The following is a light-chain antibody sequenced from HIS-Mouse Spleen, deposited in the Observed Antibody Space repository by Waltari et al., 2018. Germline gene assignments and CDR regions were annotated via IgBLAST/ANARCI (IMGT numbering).Light chain of an antibody. J-gene: IGLJ2*01. CDR1: SSDVGGYTY. CDR3: SSYAGSNIVV. V-gene: IGLV2-8*01. CDR2: EVS. Sequence: QSALTQPPSASVSPGQSVTISCTGTSSDVGGYTYVPWYQQHPGKAPKRMIYEVSKRPSGVPDRFSGSKSGNTASLTVSGLQAEDEADYYCSSYAGSNIVVFGGGTKLTVL.